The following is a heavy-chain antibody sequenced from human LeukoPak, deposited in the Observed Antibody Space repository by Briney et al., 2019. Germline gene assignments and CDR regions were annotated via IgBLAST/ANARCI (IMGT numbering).Heavy chain of an antibody. Sequence: ASVKVSCKASGYTFTGYYMHWVRQAPGQGLEWMGWINPNSGGTNYAQKFQGRVTMTRDTSISTAYMELSRLRSDDTAVYYCARVFVKRSEAIDYWGQGTLVTVSS. CDR1: GYTFTGYY. D-gene: IGHD2/OR15-2a*01. V-gene: IGHV1-2*02. CDR2: INPNSGGT. J-gene: IGHJ4*02. CDR3: ARVFVKRSEAIDY.